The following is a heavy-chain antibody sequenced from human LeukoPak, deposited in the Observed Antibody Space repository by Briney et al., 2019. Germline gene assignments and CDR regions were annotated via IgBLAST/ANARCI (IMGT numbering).Heavy chain of an antibody. CDR3: AREDAGYCSSTSCYGFDAFDI. V-gene: IGHV4-61*02. Sequence: SQTLSLTCTVSGGSISSGSYYWSWIRQPAGKGLEWIGRIYTSGSTNYNPSLKSRLTISVDTSKNQFSLKLSSVTAADTAVYYCAREDAGYCSSTSCYGFDAFDIWGQGTMVTVSS. J-gene: IGHJ3*02. D-gene: IGHD2-2*01. CDR1: GGSISSGSYY. CDR2: IYTSGST.